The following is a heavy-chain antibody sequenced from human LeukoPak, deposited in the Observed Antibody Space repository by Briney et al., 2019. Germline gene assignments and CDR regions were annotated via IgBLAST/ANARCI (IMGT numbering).Heavy chain of an antibody. D-gene: IGHD3-10*01. CDR3: ARGLRYYYGSGSYPKYYYYGMDV. Sequence: IPSETLSLTCAVYGGSFSGYYWSWIRQPPGKGLEWIGEINHSGSTNYNPSLKSRVTISVDTSKNQFSLKLSSVTAADTAVYYCARGLRYYYGSGSYPKYYYYGMDVWGQGTTVTVSS. J-gene: IGHJ6*02. CDR2: INHSGST. CDR1: GGSFSGYY. V-gene: IGHV4-34*01.